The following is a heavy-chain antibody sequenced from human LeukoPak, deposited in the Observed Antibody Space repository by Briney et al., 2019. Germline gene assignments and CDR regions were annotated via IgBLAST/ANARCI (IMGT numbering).Heavy chain of an antibody. CDR3: ARGTYYDILTGYYTDY. CDR1: GYTFTGYY. J-gene: IGHJ4*02. V-gene: IGHV1-2*02. D-gene: IGHD3-9*01. CDR2: INPNSGGT. Sequence: ASVKVSCKASGYTFTGYYMHWLRQAPGQGLEWMGWINPNSGGTNYAQKFQGRVTMTRDTSISTAYMELSRLRSDDTAVYYCARGTYYDILTGYYTDYWGQGTLVTVSS.